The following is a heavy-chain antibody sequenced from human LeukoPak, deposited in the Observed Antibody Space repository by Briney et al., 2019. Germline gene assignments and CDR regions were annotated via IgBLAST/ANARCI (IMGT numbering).Heavy chain of an antibody. V-gene: IGHV1-2*02. Sequence: GASVKVFCKASGYTFTGYYMHWVRQAPGQGLEWMGWINPNSGGTNYAQKFQGRVTMTRDTSISTAYMELSRLRSDDTAVYYCARDHGPEMATIPGYWGQGTLVTVSS. CDR2: INPNSGGT. J-gene: IGHJ4*02. CDR1: GYTFTGYY. CDR3: ARDHGPEMATIPGY. D-gene: IGHD5-24*01.